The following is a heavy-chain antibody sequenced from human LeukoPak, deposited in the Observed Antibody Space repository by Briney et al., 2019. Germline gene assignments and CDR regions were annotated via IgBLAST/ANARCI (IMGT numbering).Heavy chain of an antibody. D-gene: IGHD3-9*01. CDR2: IHYSGST. J-gene: IGHJ4*02. CDR1: GGSISGYY. V-gene: IGHV4-59*01. Sequence: SETLSLTCTVSGGSISGYYWNWIRQAPGKGREWIGNIHYSGSTKYSPSLKSRVTISVDTSKNQFSLKLSSVTAADTAVYYCARSPLYDTAPSDCWGQRTLVTVSS. CDR3: ARSPLYDTAPSDC.